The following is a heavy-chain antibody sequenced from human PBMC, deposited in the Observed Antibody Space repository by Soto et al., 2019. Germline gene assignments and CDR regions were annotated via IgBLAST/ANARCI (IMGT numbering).Heavy chain of an antibody. Sequence: GASVKVSCKASGYTFTGYYMHWVRQAPGQGLEWMGWINPNSGGTNYAQKFQGRVTMTRDTSISTAYMELCRLRSDVTAVYYCASTYSGSYPYYYGMDGGGQGTTVTV. V-gene: IGHV1-2*02. CDR3: ASTYSGSYPYYYGMDG. D-gene: IGHD1-26*01. J-gene: IGHJ6*01. CDR2: INPNSGGT. CDR1: GYTFTGYY.